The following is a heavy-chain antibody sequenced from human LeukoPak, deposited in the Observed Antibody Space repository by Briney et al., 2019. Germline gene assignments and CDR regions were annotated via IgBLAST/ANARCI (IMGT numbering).Heavy chain of an antibody. CDR1: GYTFTGYY. V-gene: IGHV1-2*06. J-gene: IGHJ5*02. Sequence: GASVKVSCKASGYTFTGYYMHWARQAPGQGLEWMGRINPNSGGTNYAQKFQGRVTMTRDTSISTAYMELSRLRSDDTAVYYCARDEDIVVVPAAMPWGQGTLVTVSS. CDR3: ARDEDIVVVPAAMP. D-gene: IGHD2-2*01. CDR2: INPNSGGT.